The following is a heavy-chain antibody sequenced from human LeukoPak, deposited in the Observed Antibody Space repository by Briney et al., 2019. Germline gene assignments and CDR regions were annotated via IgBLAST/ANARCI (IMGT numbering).Heavy chain of an antibody. V-gene: IGHV3-21*01. CDR2: ISSSSSYI. Sequence: GGSLRLSCAASGFTFSSHSMNWVRQAPGKGLEWVSYISSSSSYIYYADSVKGRFTISRDNAKNSLYLQMNSLRAEDTAVYYCARVDVVVVAATNYYYMDVWGKGTTVTVSS. J-gene: IGHJ6*03. CDR1: GFTFSSHS. CDR3: ARVDVVVVAATNYYYMDV. D-gene: IGHD2-15*01.